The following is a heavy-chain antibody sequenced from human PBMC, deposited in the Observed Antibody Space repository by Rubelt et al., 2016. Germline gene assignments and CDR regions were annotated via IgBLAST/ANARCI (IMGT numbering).Heavy chain of an antibody. D-gene: IGHD6-13*01. V-gene: IGHV4-34*01. CDR3: ARGRRGSSSWLGRDYYGMDV. Sequence: QVQLQQWGAGLLKPSETLSPTCAVYGGSFSGYYWSWIRQPPGTGLEWIGECNHSGSTNYNPSLKSRGTISVDTSKNQFSLKLSSVTAAETAVYYCARGRRGSSSWLGRDYYGMDVWGQGTTVTVSS. CDR2: CNHSGST. CDR1: GGSFSGYY. J-gene: IGHJ6*02.